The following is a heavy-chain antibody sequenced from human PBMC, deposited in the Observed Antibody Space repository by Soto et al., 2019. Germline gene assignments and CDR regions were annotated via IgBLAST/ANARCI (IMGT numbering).Heavy chain of an antibody. J-gene: IGHJ6*02. D-gene: IGHD6-13*01. V-gene: IGHV6-1*01. CDR3: ASSIAAGLRVSMDV. CDR1: WDSVSSNSAA. Sequence: PSQTLSLTCAISWDSVSSNSAACNWIRPSPSRGLEWLGRTYYRSKWYNDYAVSVKSRITINPDTSKNQFSLQLNSVTPEDTAVYYCASSIAAGLRVSMDVWGQGTTVTVSS. CDR2: TYYRSKWYN.